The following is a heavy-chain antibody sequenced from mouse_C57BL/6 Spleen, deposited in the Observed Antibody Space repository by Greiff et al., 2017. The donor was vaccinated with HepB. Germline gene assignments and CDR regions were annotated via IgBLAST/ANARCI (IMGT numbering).Heavy chain of an antibody. V-gene: IGHV1-81*01. CDR3: ARYYGKDYAMDY. Sequence: VQVVESGAELARPGASVKLSCKASGYTFTSYGISWVKQRTGQGLEWIGEIYPRSGNTYYNEKFKGKATLTADKSSSTAYMELRSLTSEDSAVYFCARYYGKDYAMDYWGQGTSVTVSS. J-gene: IGHJ4*01. CDR2: IYPRSGNT. D-gene: IGHD1-1*01. CDR1: GYTFTSYG.